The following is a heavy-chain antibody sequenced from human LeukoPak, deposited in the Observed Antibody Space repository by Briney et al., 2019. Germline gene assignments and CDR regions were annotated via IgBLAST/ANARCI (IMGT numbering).Heavy chain of an antibody. CDR3: ARDTSSWFFDY. D-gene: IGHD6-13*01. CDR1: GFTFSSYA. J-gene: IGHJ4*02. Sequence: GGSLRLSCAASGFTFSSYAMSWVRQAPGKGLEWVANIKQDGSEKYYVDSVKGRFTISRDNAKNSLSLQMNSLRAEDTAVYYCARDTSSWFFDYWGQGTLVTVSS. V-gene: IGHV3-7*01. CDR2: IKQDGSEK.